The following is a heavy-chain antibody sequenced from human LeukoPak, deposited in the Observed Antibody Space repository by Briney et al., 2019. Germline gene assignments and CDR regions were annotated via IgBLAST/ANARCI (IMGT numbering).Heavy chain of an antibody. D-gene: IGHD2-2*01. J-gene: IGHJ6*02. CDR1: GGTFSSYA. Sequence: SVKVSCKASGGTFSSYAISWVRQAPGQGLEWMGGIIPIFGTANYAQKFQGRVTITADESTSTAYMELSSLRSEDTAVYYCARAIVVVPAAKYYGMDVWGQGTTDTVSS. CDR3: ARAIVVVPAAKYYGMDV. V-gene: IGHV1-69*13. CDR2: IIPIFGTA.